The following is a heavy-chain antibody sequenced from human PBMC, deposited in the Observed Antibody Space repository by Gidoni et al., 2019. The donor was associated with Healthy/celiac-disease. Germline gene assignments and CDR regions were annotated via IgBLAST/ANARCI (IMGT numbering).Heavy chain of an antibody. CDR2: INHSGST. V-gene: IGHV4-34*01. CDR1: GGSFSGYY. CDR3: ARGDSIFDY. J-gene: IGHJ4*02. Sequence: QVQLQPWGAGLLKPSETLPLTCAVYGGSFSGYYWSWIRQPPGKGLEWIGEINHSGSTNYNPSLKSRVTISVDTSKNQFSLKLSSVTAADTAVYYCARGDSIFDYWGQGTLVTVSS. D-gene: IGHD2-21*02.